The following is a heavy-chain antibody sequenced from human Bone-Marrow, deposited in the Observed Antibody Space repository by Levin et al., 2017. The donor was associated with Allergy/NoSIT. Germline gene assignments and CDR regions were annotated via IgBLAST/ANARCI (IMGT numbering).Heavy chain of an antibody. V-gene: IGHV3-30*02. Sequence: AGGSLRLSCAASGSTASGATFTSYGMHWVRQAPGKGLEWVAMISFDGSNEYYADSVKGRFTISRDNSENMLYLQMNSLRHEDTAIYYCAKAHFRLKTWGDGYSLESFDYYYAMDVWGQGTTVTVSS. CDR2: ISFDGSNE. CDR1: GSTASGATFTSYG. J-gene: IGHJ6*02. D-gene: IGHD5-24*01. CDR3: AKAHFRLKTWGDGYSLESFDYYYAMDV.